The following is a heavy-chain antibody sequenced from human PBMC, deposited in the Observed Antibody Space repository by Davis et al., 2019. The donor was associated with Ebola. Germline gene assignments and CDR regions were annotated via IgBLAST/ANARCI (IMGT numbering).Heavy chain of an antibody. CDR3: ARDGSSWSGGYYGMDV. Sequence: GESLKISCAASGFTFSSYDMHWVRQATGKGLEWVSAIGTAGDTYYPGSVKGRFTISRENAKNSLYLQMNSLRAGDTAVYYCARDGSSWSGGYYGMDVWGQGTTVTVSS. CDR1: GFTFSSYD. V-gene: IGHV3-13*01. D-gene: IGHD6-13*01. J-gene: IGHJ6*02. CDR2: IGTAGDT.